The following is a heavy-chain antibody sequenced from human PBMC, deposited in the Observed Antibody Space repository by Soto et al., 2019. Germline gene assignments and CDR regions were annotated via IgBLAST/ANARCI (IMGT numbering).Heavy chain of an antibody. V-gene: IGHV4-39*01. CDR2: IYYSGST. Sequence: QLQLQESGPGLVKPSETLSLTCTVSGGSISSSSYYWGWIRQPPGKGLEWIGSIYYSGSTYYNPSLKCRVTISVDTSKNQFSLKLSSVTAADTAVYYCARHVVSAGATGDWGQGTLVTVSS. J-gene: IGHJ4*02. CDR3: ARHVVSAGATGD. CDR1: GGSISSSSYY. D-gene: IGHD1-26*01.